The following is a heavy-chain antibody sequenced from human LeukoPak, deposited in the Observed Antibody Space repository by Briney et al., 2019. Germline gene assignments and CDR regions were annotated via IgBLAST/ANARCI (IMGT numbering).Heavy chain of an antibody. Sequence: GGSLRLSCAASGFTFDNYAMNWVRQVPGKGLEWISLISWNSGTIGYADSVKGRFTISRDNANNFLYLQMNSLRAEDTALYYCARAYKDRSLAGKKEFFQHWGRGTLVTVSS. J-gene: IGHJ1*01. CDR2: ISWNSGTI. CDR1: GFTFDNYA. CDR3: ARAYKDRSLAGKKEFFQH. V-gene: IGHV3-9*01. D-gene: IGHD6-19*01.